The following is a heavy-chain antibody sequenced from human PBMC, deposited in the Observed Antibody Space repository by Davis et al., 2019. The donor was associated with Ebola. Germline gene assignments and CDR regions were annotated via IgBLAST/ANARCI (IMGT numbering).Heavy chain of an antibody. D-gene: IGHD3-22*01. CDR3: ARLRDYYDSSGYAFDI. CDR2: IYYDGST. CDR1: RDSVSGYY. V-gene: IGHV4-59*04. J-gene: IGHJ3*02. Sequence: SETLSLTCTVFRDSVSGYYWSWIRQPPGKGLEWIGYIYYDGSTYYNPSFKSRVTIYVDTSKNQFSLRLSSETAADTAVYYCARLRDYYDSSGYAFDIWGQGTLVTVSS.